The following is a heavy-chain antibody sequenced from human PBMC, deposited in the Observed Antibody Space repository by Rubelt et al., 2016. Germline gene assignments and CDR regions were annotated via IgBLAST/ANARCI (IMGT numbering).Heavy chain of an antibody. V-gene: IGHV4-34*02. J-gene: IGHJ4*02. CDR1: GGSFSGYY. Sequence: QVQLQQWGAGLLKPSQTLSLTCAVYGGSFSGYYWSWIRQSPGKGLEWVGEISQSGTTSYKSSLKGRAAISVDTSKNQFSLKLTSVTAADTAVYYCARHRDLYLPFDFWGQGTLVTVSS. CDR3: ARHRDLYLPFDF. CDR2: ISQSGTT.